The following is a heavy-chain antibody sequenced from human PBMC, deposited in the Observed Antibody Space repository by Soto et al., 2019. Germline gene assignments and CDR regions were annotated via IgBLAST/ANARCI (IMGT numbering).Heavy chain of an antibody. J-gene: IGHJ4*02. CDR1: GFTFSPYT. D-gene: IGHD2-21*02. CDR3: ARGGGFCGGDCYKGGVDY. Sequence: QVQLVESGGGVVQPGRSLGLSCEVSGFTFSPYTMHWVRQGPGKGLEWVAVISYDGSNKYYAASVKGRFTISRDNSKNTLYLQMNSLRPEDTSVYYCARGGGFCGGDCYKGGVDYWGQGTLGTVSS. CDR2: ISYDGSNK. V-gene: IGHV3-30-3*01.